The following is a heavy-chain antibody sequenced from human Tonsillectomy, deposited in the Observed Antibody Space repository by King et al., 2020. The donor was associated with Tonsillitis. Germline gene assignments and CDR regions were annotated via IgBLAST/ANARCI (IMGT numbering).Heavy chain of an antibody. Sequence: QLQESGSGLVKPSQTLSLTCAVSGGSISSGGYSWSWIRQPPGKGLEWIGYIYHSGSTYYNPSLKSRVTISVDRSKNQFSLKLSSVTDADTAVYYCASGSGSYSGDYFDYWGQGTLVTVSS. J-gene: IGHJ4*02. CDR2: IYHSGST. CDR1: GGSISSGGYS. CDR3: ASGSGSYSGDYFDY. V-gene: IGHV4-30-2*01. D-gene: IGHD1-26*01.